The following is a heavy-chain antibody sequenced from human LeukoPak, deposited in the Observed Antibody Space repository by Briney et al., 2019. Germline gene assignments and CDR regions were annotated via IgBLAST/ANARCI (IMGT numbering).Heavy chain of an antibody. Sequence: SETLSLTCTVSGGTISSSSYYWGWIRQPPGKGLEWIGSIYYSGSTYYNPSLKSRVTISVDTSKNQFSLKLSSVTAADTAVYYCARWSDNWNYHDYWGQGTLVTVSS. J-gene: IGHJ4*02. V-gene: IGHV4-39*01. CDR1: GGTISSSSYY. CDR3: ARWSDNWNYHDY. CDR2: IYYSGST. D-gene: IGHD1-7*01.